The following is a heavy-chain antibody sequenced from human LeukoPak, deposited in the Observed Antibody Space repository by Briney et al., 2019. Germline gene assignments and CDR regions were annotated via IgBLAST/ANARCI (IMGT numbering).Heavy chain of an antibody. CDR3: ARSYGSGSYGYMDV. J-gene: IGHJ6*03. CDR1: GGTFSSYA. D-gene: IGHD3-10*01. V-gene: IGHV1-69*01. Sequence: SVKVSCKASGGTFSSYAISWVRQAPGRGLEWMGGIIPIFGTANYAQKFQGRVTITADESTSTAYMELSSLRSEDTAVYYCARSYGSGSYGYMDVWGKGTTVTISS. CDR2: IIPIFGTA.